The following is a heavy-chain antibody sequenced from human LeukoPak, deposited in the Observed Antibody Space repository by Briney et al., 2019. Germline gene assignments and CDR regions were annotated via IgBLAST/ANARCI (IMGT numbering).Heavy chain of an antibody. D-gene: IGHD5-24*01. J-gene: IGHJ4*02. CDR2: ISWNSGSI. Sequence: GGSLRLSCAASGFTFDDYAMHWVRQAPGKGLEWVSGISWNSGSIGYADSVKGRFTISRDNAKNSLYLQMNSLRAEDTALYYRAKGDLGMALKTPPDYWGQGTLVTVSS. V-gene: IGHV3-9*01. CDR1: GFTFDDYA. CDR3: AKGDLGMALKTPPDY.